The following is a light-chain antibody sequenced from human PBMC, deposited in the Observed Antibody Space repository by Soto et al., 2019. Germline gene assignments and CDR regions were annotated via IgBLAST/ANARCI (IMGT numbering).Light chain of an antibody. J-gene: IGKJ2*01. CDR3: QQRGDWPLYT. CDR2: EAA. Sequence: ESVLTPSPATLSLAPGERATLSCRTRKSVIYNVAWYQQKPGQAPRLLIYEAANRATGVPARFSGSGSGTDFPLTISSLEPEDFAVSYCQQRGDWPLYTFGQGSKLEIK. CDR1: KSVIYN. V-gene: IGKV3-11*01.